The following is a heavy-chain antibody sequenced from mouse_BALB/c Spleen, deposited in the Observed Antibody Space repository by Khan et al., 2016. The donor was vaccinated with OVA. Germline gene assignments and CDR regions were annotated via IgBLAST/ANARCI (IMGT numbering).Heavy chain of an antibody. Sequence: VQLQQSGPELVKPGASVKMSCKASGYTFTSYVMHWLRQKPGQGLEWIGYIYPYNDDTKYNEKFKGKATLTSDKSSSTVYMELGSLTSEDSAVYYCAKNYRYDVYFDYWGQGTTLTVSS. CDR2: IYPYNDDT. CDR3: AKNYRYDVYFDY. J-gene: IGHJ2*01. V-gene: IGHV1S136*01. D-gene: IGHD2-14*01. CDR1: GYTFTSYV.